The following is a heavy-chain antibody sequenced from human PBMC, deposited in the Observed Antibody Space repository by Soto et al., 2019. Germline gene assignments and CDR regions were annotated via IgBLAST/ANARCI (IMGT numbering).Heavy chain of an antibody. D-gene: IGHD1-26*01. V-gene: IGHV4-59*02. Sequence: QVQLQASGPGLVKPSETLSLICTVSGGSVRDSYWTWIRQPPGKGLEWIGYVSASGTTKYISSLKSLVTMSVHTSKNQFSLKVNSVPTADTAIYYCARVGHLNVYYASDSWGQGVLVTVSS. J-gene: IGHJ4*02. CDR2: VSASGTT. CDR1: GGSVRDSY. CDR3: ARVGHLNVYYASDS.